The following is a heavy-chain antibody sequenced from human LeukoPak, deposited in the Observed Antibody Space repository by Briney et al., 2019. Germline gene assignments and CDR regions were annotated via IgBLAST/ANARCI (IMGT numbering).Heavy chain of an antibody. D-gene: IGHD3-22*01. CDR2: MYYSGST. CDR1: GSSISSGDYY. V-gene: IGHV4-30-4*01. Sequence: SETLSLTCTVSGSSISSGDYYWSWIRQPPGKGLEWIAYMYYSGSTYYNPSLKSRVTMSADTSKNQLSLKLSSATAADTAVYYCARPYYYDSRIDPWGQGILVTVSS. CDR3: ARPYYYDSRIDP. J-gene: IGHJ5*02.